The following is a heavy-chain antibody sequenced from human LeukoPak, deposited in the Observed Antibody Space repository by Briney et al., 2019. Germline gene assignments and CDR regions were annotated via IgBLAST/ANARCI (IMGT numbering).Heavy chain of an antibody. CDR2: IKEDGGEA. Sequence: PGGSLRLSCETSGFTFSSYWMTWVRQAPGKGLEWVANIKEDGGEANYVGSVKGRFTVSRDNAKQSLYLQMNSLRVEDTAIYYCATSRDYYDNNGYYPYYFDYWGQGTLVTVSS. CDR3: ATSRDYYDNNGYYPYYFDY. CDR1: GFTFSSYW. D-gene: IGHD3-22*01. V-gene: IGHV3-7*01. J-gene: IGHJ4*02.